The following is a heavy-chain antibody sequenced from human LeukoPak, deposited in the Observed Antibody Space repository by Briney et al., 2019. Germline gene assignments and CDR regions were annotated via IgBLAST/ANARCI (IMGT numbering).Heavy chain of an antibody. V-gene: IGHV4-34*01. CDR1: GGSFSGYY. D-gene: IGHD2-15*01. CDR3: ARRPLGYCSGGSCYSGYFQH. J-gene: IGHJ1*01. CDR2: IYHSGST. Sequence: SETLSLTCAVDGGSFSGYYWSWIRRPPGKGLEWSGEIYHSGSTNSNPSLKSRVTISVDTSKNQFSLKLSSVTAADTAMYYCARRPLGYCSGGSCYSGYFQHWGQGTLVTVSS.